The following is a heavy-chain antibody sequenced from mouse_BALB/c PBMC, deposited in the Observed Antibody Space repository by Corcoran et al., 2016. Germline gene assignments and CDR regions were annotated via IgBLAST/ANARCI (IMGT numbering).Heavy chain of an antibody. CDR1: GFNIKDTY. CDR3: ANWDWYFDV. Sequence: EVQLQQSGAELVKPGASVMLSCTASGFNIKDTYMHWVKQRPEQGLEWIGRIDPSNGNTKYDPKFQGKATITADTASNTAYLQLSSLTSEDTAVYYCANWDWYFDVWGAGTTVTVSS. CDR2: IDPSNGNT. J-gene: IGHJ1*01. D-gene: IGHD4-1*01. V-gene: IGHV14-3*02.